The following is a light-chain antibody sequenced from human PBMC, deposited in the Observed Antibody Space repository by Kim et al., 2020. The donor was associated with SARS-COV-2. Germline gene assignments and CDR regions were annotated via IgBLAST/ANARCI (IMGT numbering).Light chain of an antibody. Sequence: GQRVTISCSGSSSNIGINYVSWYQQLPGTAPKLLIYRNNQRPSGVPDRFSGSKSGTSASLAISGLRSEDEADYYCAAWDDSLSGVVFGGGTQLTVL. CDR3: AAWDDSLSGVV. V-gene: IGLV1-47*01. CDR1: SSNIGINY. J-gene: IGLJ2*01. CDR2: RNN.